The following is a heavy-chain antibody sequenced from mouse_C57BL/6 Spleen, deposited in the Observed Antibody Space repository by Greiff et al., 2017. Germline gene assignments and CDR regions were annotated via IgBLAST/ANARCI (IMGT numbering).Heavy chain of an antibody. D-gene: IGHD4-1*01. CDR1: GYSITSGYY. V-gene: IGHV3-6*01. CDR3: ARDWDVLDY. J-gene: IGHJ2*01. CDR2: ISYDGSN. Sequence: DVQLQESGPGLVKPSQSLSLTCSVTGYSITSGYYWNWIRQFPGNKLEWMGYISYDGSNNYNPSLKNRISITRDTSKNQFFLKLNSVTTEDTATYYCARDWDVLDYWGQGTTLTVSS.